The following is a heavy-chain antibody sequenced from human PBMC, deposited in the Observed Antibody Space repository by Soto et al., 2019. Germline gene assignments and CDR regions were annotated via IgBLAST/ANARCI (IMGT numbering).Heavy chain of an antibody. J-gene: IGHJ4*02. D-gene: IGHD2-2*01. CDR1: CYNFMKYG. CDR2: ISPCSGYT. CDR3: TREAIVVIPAAQPSHFDS. V-gene: IGHV1-18*01. Sequence: SAKVSNRVSCYNFMKYGINWVRQAPGQGLEWVGWISPCSGYTHSAQKFHGRLTLTTDTAAATAYMELRILRSADTALYYCTREAIVVIPAAQPSHFDSWGQGTLVSVSS.